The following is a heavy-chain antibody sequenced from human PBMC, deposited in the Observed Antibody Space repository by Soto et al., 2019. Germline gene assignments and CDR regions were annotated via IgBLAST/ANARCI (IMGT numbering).Heavy chain of an antibody. CDR3: PRYFVLEWFASPHTTSSGMDV. D-gene: IGHD3-3*01. V-gene: IGHV1-18*01. J-gene: IGHJ6*02. CDR2: ISAYNGNT. CDR1: GYTFTSYG. Sequence: QVQLVQSGAEVKKPGASVKVSCKASGYTFTSYGISWVRKAPGQGLEGMGWISAYNGNTNYAQKLQGRVTMTTDTSTSTDYMQLRSLRSHDTAVYSCPRYFVLEWFASPHTTSSGMDVWGQGTTDTVSS.